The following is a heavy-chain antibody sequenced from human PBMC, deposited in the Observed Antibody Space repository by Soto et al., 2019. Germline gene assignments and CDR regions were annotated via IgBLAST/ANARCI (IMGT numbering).Heavy chain of an antibody. CDR2: INTGNGNT. Sequence: QVQLVQSGAEEKKPGDSVKVSCKASGYTFTNYAIHWVRQAPGQSLEWMGWINTGNGNTKYSQKSQGRITITSDTSASTAYMELNNLRSEDTAVYYCACDGVLVGTPQNWFDSWGQGTLVTVSS. J-gene: IGHJ5*01. D-gene: IGHD2-8*02. CDR3: ACDGVLVGTPQNWFDS. CDR1: GYTFTNYA. V-gene: IGHV1-3*05.